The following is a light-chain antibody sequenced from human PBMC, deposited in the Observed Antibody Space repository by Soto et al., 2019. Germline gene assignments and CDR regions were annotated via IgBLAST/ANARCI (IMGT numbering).Light chain of an antibody. CDR2: VAS. CDR3: QQYHDWPLT. CDR1: QSVSSN. Sequence: ETVMTQSPATLSASPGESATLSCGASQSVSSNLGWYQQKPGQAPRLLIYVASTRATGVAARFSGTWSGTEFTLTISSLHSEDVAFYYGQQYHDWPLTFGGGTKVEIK. V-gene: IGKV3-15*01. J-gene: IGKJ4*01.